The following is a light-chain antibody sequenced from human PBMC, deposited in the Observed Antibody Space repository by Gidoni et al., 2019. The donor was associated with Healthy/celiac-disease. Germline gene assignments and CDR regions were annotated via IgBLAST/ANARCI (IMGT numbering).Light chain of an antibody. CDR1: QSLLHSNGYNY. CDR2: LGS. Sequence: DIVMTQFPLSLPVTPGEPASISCRSSQSLLHSNGYNYLDWYLQKPGQAPQLLIYLGSNRASGVPDRFSGSGLGTDFTLKISKVEAEDVGVYYCMQALQTPRTFGPGTKVEIK. J-gene: IGKJ3*01. CDR3: MQALQTPRT. V-gene: IGKV2-28*01.